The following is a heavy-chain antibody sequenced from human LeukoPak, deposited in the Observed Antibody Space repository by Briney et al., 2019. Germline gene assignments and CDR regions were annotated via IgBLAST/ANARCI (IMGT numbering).Heavy chain of an antibody. CDR1: GGSIIDNSFY. J-gene: IGHJ4*02. CDR2: IFHSGTT. V-gene: IGHV4-39*01. CDR3: ARLTDS. Sequence: PSVTLSLTCTVTGGSIIDNSFYWGWIRQPPGKGLEWIGRIFHSGTTNYNPSLERRVTIAVDTSKNQFSLRLTSVTAADTALYYCARLTDSWGQGTLVTVSS.